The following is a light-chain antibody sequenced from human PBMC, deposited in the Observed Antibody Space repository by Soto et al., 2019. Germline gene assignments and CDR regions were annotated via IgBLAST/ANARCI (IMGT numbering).Light chain of an antibody. J-gene: IGKJ1*01. Sequence: DIQMTQSPSTLSASVGYRFTITCRASQSISNWLAWYQQKPGKAPKLVIYKASSLESGVPSRFSGSGSGTEFTLTISSLQPDDFAVYYCQQYGSSGTFGQGTTGDIK. CDR3: QQYGSSGT. V-gene: IGKV1-5*03. CDR1: QSISNW. CDR2: KAS.